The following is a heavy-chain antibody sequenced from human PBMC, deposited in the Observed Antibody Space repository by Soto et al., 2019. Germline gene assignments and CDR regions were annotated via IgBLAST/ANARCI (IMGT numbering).Heavy chain of an antibody. D-gene: IGHD3-10*01. CDR2: MNEDGGTT. J-gene: IGHJ6*02. Sequence: EVQLVESGGGLVRPGGSLRLSCAASGFTFSSYWMHWVRQALGKGLVWVSRMNEDGGTTDYADSVKGRFTISRDNAKNTLYLQMNSLRVEDTAVYYCASDLSGRADVWGQGTTVTVSS. CDR3: ASDLSGRADV. V-gene: IGHV3-74*02. CDR1: GFTFSSYW.